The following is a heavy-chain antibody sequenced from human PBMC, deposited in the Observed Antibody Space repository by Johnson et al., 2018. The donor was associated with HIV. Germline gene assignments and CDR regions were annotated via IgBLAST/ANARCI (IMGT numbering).Heavy chain of an antibody. CDR3: TRGRFPEYIDIASGAFYI. CDR1: GFIVRSNY. V-gene: IGHV3-66*01. D-gene: IGHD5-12*01. CDR2: IYSGGDT. J-gene: IGHJ3*02. Sequence: VQLVESGGGLVQPGGSLRLSCAASGFIVRSNYMNWVRQAPGKGLEWVSVIYSGGDTYYSDSVMGRFTISRDTSKNTLYLQMNSLRGDDTAVYYCTRGRFPEYIDIASGAFYIWGQGTMVTVSS.